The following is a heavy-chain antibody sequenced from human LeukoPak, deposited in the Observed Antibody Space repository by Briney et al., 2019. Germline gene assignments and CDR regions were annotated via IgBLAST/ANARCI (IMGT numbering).Heavy chain of an antibody. Sequence: ASVKVSCKASGGTFSSYAISWVRQAPGQGLEWMGGIIPIFGTANYAQKFQGRVTITTDESTSTAYMELSSLRSEDTAVYYCARDSSIAVAGTFLDYYYYMDVWGKGTTVTVSS. CDR3: ARDSSIAVAGTFLDYYYYMDV. CDR1: GGTFSSYA. CDR2: IIPIFGTA. D-gene: IGHD6-19*01. J-gene: IGHJ6*03. V-gene: IGHV1-69*05.